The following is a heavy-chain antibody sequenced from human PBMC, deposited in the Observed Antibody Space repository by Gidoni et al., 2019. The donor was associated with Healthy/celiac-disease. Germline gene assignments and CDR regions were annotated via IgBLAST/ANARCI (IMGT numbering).Heavy chain of an antibody. Sequence: VQLAESGGGMVQPGGSRELSCEAYGVTFSGSAMHWVRQDSGKGLEWVVRIISKANSSSTAYPASVKGMFTISIDNSKDTAYLHINSLKTEDTAVYYCPRRAVGAIPFDIWVQGTMVTVSS. V-gene: IGHV3-73*01. CDR2: IISKANSSST. CDR1: GVTFSGSA. CDR3: PRRAVGAIPFDI. D-gene: IGHD1-26*01. J-gene: IGHJ3*02.